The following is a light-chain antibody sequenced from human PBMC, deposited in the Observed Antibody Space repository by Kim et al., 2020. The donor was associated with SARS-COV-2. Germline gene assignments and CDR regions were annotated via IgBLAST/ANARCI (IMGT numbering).Light chain of an antibody. V-gene: IGLV6-57*03. CDR2: EDN. Sequence: KTVHISWTRSSDSIASNYVQWYQQRPGSAPTTVIYEDNQRPSGVEDGFSGSIDSSSNSASLTLSGLKTEDEVDYYCQSYDSSNHWVFGGGTQLTVL. J-gene: IGLJ3*02. CDR3: QSYDSSNHWV. CDR1: SDSIASNY.